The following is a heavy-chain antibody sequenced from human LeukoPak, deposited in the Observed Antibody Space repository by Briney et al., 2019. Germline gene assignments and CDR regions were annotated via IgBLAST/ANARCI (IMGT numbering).Heavy chain of an antibody. CDR1: GGSFSGYY. D-gene: IGHD3-16*01. J-gene: IGHJ4*02. V-gene: IGHV4-34*01. Sequence: SETLSLTCAVYGGSFSGYYWSWIRQPPGKGLEWIGEINHSGSTNYNPSLKSRVTISVDTSKNQFSLKLSSVTAADTAVYYCARVYLRGKIDYWGQGTLVTVSS. CDR2: INHSGST. CDR3: ARVYLRGKIDY.